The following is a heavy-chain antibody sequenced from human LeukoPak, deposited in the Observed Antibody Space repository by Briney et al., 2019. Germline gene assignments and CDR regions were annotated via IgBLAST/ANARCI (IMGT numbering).Heavy chain of an antibody. V-gene: IGHV3-30*03. CDR1: GFIFSSYG. Sequence: GGSLRLSCEASGFIFSSYGFHWVRQAPGKGLEWVTLISYDGRNQYYGQSVKGRFTISRDNSKNTLYLQMNSLRTEDTAVYYCARGQQLYDWYFDLWGRGTLVTVSS. CDR3: ARGQQLYDWYFDL. J-gene: IGHJ2*01. D-gene: IGHD6-13*01. CDR2: ISYDGRNQ.